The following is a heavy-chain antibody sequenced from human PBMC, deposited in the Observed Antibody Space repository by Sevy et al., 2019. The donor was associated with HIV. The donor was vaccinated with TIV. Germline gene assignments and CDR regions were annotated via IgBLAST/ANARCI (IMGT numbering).Heavy chain of an antibody. Sequence: AGSLRLSCAASGFTFSAHAMHWVRQAPGKELEWVAVIAYDGTSQYYADSVRGRFTISRDISRNTLYLQMNSLGAEDTAVYYCARDAGYSVGLYPSNDWGHGTLVTVSS. J-gene: IGHJ4*01. CDR3: ARDAGYSVGLYPSND. CDR1: GFTFSAHA. CDR2: IAYDGTSQ. D-gene: IGHD6-19*01. V-gene: IGHV3-30-3*01.